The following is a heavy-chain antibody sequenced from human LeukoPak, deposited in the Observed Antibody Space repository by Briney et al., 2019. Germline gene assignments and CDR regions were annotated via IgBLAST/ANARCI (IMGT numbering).Heavy chain of an antibody. D-gene: IGHD4-11*01. CDR3: ARGVVTTAYVNFDY. V-gene: IGHV1-69*05. Sequence: SVKASCKASGGTFSSYAISWVRQAPGQGLEWVGGIIPIFGTANYAQKFQGRVTITTDESTSTAYMELSSLRSEDTAVYYCARGVVTTAYVNFDYWGQGTLVTVSS. CDR2: IIPIFGTA. CDR1: GGTFSSYA. J-gene: IGHJ4*02.